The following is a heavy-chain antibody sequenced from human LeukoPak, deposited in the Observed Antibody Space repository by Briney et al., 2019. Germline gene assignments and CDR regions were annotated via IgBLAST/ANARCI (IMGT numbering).Heavy chain of an antibody. CDR2: IIPIYGAE. Sequence: SVKVSCEASGGSFSTYGITWVRQGPGQGLEWMGRIIPIYGAENYAQKFQGRVTVTADKSTTTAYMELRGLRSEDTAVYYCARDYDSSGPQKNYFDNWGQGVLVTVSS. J-gene: IGHJ4*02. CDR1: GGSFSTYG. CDR3: ARDYDSSGPQKNYFDN. D-gene: IGHD3-22*01. V-gene: IGHV1-69*06.